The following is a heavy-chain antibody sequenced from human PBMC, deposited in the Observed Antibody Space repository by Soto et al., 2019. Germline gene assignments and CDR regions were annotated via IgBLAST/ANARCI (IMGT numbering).Heavy chain of an antibody. CDR3: AREGRGDFGWLLLRYFDC. V-gene: IGHV3-48*03. J-gene: IGHJ4*02. D-gene: IGHD3-9*01. CDR1: GFTFSSYE. CDR2: ISSSGSTI. Sequence: EVQLVESGGGLVQPGGSLRLSCAASGFTFSSYEMNWVRQAPGKGLEWVSYISSSGSTIYYADSVKGRYTISRDNANKSLYQQINSLSAEDTAVSNCAREGRGDFGWLLLRYFDCWGQGSLVTVAS.